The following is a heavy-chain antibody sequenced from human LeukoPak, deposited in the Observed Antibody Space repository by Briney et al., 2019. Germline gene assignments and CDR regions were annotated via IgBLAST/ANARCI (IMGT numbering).Heavy chain of an antibody. D-gene: IGHD2-15*01. CDR1: GFSFSSYA. Sequence: GSLRLSCATSGFSFSSYAMSWVRQAPGKGLEWVSAMSSSDDGRYYAASVRGRFTISRDTSRSTLYLQMNSLRAEDAAVYYCAKAPVTSCRGAFCYPFDYWGQGTLVTVSS. V-gene: IGHV3-23*01. CDR2: MSSSDDGR. CDR3: AKAPVTSCRGAFCYPFDY. J-gene: IGHJ4*02.